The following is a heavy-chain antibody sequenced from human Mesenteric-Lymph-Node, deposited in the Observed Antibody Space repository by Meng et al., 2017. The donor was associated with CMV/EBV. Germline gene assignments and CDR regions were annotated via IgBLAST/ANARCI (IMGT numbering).Heavy chain of an antibody. CDR1: GYTPINYP. CDR2: ISAFNDNT. J-gene: IGHJ6*02. Sequence: ASVKVSCKASGYTPINYPINWVRQAPGQGLEWMGWISAFNDNTNSAQNLQGRVTRTTHTSTSTAYMELRSLRSDDTAVYYCARDHSGYPYYYYYYGMDVWGQGTTVTVSS. CDR3: ARDHSGYPYYYYYYGMDV. D-gene: IGHD3-22*01. V-gene: IGHV1-18*01.